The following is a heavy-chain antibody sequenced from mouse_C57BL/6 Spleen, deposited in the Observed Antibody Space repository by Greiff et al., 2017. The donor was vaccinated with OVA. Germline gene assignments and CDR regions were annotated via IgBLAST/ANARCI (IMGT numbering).Heavy chain of an antibody. Sequence: QVQLQQPGAELVKPGASAKMSCKASGYTFTSYWITWVKQRPGQGLEWIGDIYPGSGSTNYNEKFKSKATLTVDTSSSTAYMQLSSLTSEDSAVYYCARDPPLYDGYHGGFAYWGQGTLVTVSA. CDR2: IYPGSGST. CDR3: ARDPPLYDGYHGGFAY. V-gene: IGHV1-55*01. D-gene: IGHD2-3*01. J-gene: IGHJ3*01. CDR1: GYTFTSYW.